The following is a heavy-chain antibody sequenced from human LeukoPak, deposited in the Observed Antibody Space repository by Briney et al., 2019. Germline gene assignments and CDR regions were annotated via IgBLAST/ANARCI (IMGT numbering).Heavy chain of an antibody. CDR1: GFSLSTSGVG. J-gene: IGHJ5*02. Sequence: SGPTLVNPTQTLTLTCTFSGFSLSTSGVGVGWIRQPPGKALEWLALIYWNDDKRYSPSLKSRLTITKDTSKNQVVLTMTNMDPVDTATYYCAHLDYYDSSGYYSNLHNWFDPWGQGTLDTLSS. V-gene: IGHV2-5*01. CDR2: IYWNDDK. CDR3: AHLDYYDSSGYYSNLHNWFDP. D-gene: IGHD3-22*01.